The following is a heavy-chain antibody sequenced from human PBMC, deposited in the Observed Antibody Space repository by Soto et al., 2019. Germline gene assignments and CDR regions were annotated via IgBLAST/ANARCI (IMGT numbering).Heavy chain of an antibody. CDR1: GFTFIDYY. CDR3: GRSHGAGSY. D-gene: IGHD4-17*01. CDR2: ISSTGKNI. V-gene: IGHV3-11*01. J-gene: IGHJ4*02. Sequence: QVRLVESGGYLVKPGASLRLSCVASGFTFIDYYMNWVRQAPGKGLEWISYISSTGKNIYYSDSVKGRFIVSRDNAKNSLFLQMNSLTADDTAVYYCGRSHGAGSYWGQGTRVTVSS.